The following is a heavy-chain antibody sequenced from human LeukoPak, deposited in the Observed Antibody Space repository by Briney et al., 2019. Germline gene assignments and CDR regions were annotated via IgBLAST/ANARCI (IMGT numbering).Heavy chain of an antibody. CDR3: ARDVGFDY. CDR2: ISYDGSNK. CDR1: EFTFSSYE. Sequence: GGSLRLSCAASEFTFSSYEMNWVRQAPGKGLEWVAVISYDGSNKYYADSVKGRFTISRDNSKNTLYLQMNSLRAEDTAVYYCARDVGFDYWGQGTLVTVSS. J-gene: IGHJ4*02. V-gene: IGHV3-30*04.